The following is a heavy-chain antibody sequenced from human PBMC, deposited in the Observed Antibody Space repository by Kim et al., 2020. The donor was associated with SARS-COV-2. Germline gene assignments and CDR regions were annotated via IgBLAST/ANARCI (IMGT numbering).Heavy chain of an antibody. V-gene: IGHV3-23*01. J-gene: IGHJ4*02. CDR2: ISASGAGT. CDR3: AKDSGGDDHLLSSYFDF. CDR1: GFIFSDYA. D-gene: IGHD3-16*01. Sequence: GGSLRLSCAASGFIFSDYAMSWVRQASGKGLEWVSTISASGAGTNYADSVKGRFVISRDNSKNTLYLQMNSLRAGDTAVFFCAKDSGGDDHLLSSYFDFWGQGTLVTVSS.